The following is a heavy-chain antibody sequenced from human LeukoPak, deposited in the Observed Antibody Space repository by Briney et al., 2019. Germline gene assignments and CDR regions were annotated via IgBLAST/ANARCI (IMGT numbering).Heavy chain of an antibody. CDR1: GFTFSSHW. CDR2: INSDGSST. D-gene: IGHD3-3*01. Sequence: GGSLRLSCAASGFTFSSHWMHWVRQAPGKGLVWVSRINSDGSSTSYADSVKGRFTISRDNAKNTLYLQMNSLRAEDTAVYYCARDPRTPYTIFGVVIIGHDAFDIWGQGTMVTVSS. CDR3: ARDPRTPYTIFGVVIIGHDAFDI. V-gene: IGHV3-74*01. J-gene: IGHJ3*02.